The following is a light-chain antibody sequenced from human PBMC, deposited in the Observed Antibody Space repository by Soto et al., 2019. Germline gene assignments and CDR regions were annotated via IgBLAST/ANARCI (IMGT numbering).Light chain of an antibody. V-gene: IGKV3-15*01. CDR3: QQYNNRPPLT. CDR1: QSVSSN. J-gene: IGKJ4*01. CDR2: GAS. Sequence: EIVMTQSPATLSVSPGEGATLSCRASQSVSSNLAWYQQKPGQAPRLLIYGASTRATGIPARFSGSGSGTEFTLTISSLQSEDFTVYYCQQYNNRPPLTFGGGTKVEIK.